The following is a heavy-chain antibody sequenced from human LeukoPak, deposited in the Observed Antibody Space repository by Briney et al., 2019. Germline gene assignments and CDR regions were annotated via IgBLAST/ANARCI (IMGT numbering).Heavy chain of an antibody. CDR2: INHSTRI. Sequence: SETLSLTAAVYGGSFSGYYWSWIRQPPGLGLKWSVEINHSTRIIDTTTHKRQVTISVDTSKDQFSLKLSFVPAADTAVYYCARASGDSSGYYYYYYGMDVWGQGTTVTVSS. CDR1: GGSFSGYY. J-gene: IGHJ6*02. V-gene: IGHV4-34*01. D-gene: IGHD3-22*01. CDR3: ARASGDSSGYYYYYYGMDV.